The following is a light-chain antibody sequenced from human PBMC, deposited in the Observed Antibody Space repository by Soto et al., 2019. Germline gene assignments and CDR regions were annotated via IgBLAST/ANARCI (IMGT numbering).Light chain of an antibody. CDR3: QQYNSWPRAEFS. Sequence: EVLMTQSPGTLSVSPGERATLTCRASHSVSSNLAWYQQKPGQAPRLLIYAASTRATGVPAKFSGSGSGTEFTLTISSLQSEDFAVYYCQQYNSWPRAEFSFGQGTKVDIK. CDR2: AAS. V-gene: IGKV3-15*01. CDR1: HSVSSN. J-gene: IGKJ2*03.